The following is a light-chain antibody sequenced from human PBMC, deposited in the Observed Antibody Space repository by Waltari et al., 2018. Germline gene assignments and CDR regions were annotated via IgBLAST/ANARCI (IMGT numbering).Light chain of an antibody. J-gene: IGKJ1*01. V-gene: IGKV3-11*01. Sequence: EVVLTQSPATLSLSPGERTTLSCRASQSVSSDLKWYQQKPGQAPRLLIYDASNRATGTPARFSGSGSGTDFTLTISRLEPEDSAVYYCQQRTSWPRTFGQGTKVEIK. CDR2: DAS. CDR3: QQRTSWPRT. CDR1: QSVSSD.